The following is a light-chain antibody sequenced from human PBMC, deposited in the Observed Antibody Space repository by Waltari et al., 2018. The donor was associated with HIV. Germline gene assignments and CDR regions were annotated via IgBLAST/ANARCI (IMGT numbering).Light chain of an antibody. CDR2: NDD. CDR1: SSNIGDNT. V-gene: IGLV1-44*01. J-gene: IGLJ2*01. Sequence: QSVLTQPPSASATFGQRVAISCSGSSSNIGDNTVNWYQQVPGAAPKLLIYNDDQRPSGVPDRFSGSKSGTSASLAINGLQSEDEGTYYCSTWQDGLNGVLFGGGTELAVL. CDR3: STWQDGLNGVL.